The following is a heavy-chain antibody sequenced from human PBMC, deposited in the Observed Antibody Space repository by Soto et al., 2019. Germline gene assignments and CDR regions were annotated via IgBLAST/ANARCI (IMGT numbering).Heavy chain of an antibody. V-gene: IGHV4-31*02. CDR2: IYYSGST. CDR3: ARDQAGSYFDY. Sequence: SETLSLTCPVSGGSISSGGYYWSWIRQHPGKGLEWIGYIYYSGSTYYNPSLKSRVTIAVDTSKNQFSLKLSSVTAADTAVYYCARDQAGSYFDYWGQGTLVTVSS. CDR1: GGSISSGGYY. D-gene: IGHD1-26*01. J-gene: IGHJ4*02.